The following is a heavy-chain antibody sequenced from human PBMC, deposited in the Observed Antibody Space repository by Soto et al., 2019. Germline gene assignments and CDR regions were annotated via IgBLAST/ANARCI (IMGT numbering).Heavy chain of an antibody. Sequence: EVQLVESGGGLVQPGGSLRLSCAASGFAFSTYWMHWVRQAPGKGLLWVSRIKFDGSSTYYGDSVKGRFTISRDDAKNTLFLQMNDLRVDDTAVYYCARGAKNVYAMDVWGQGTTVTVSS. V-gene: IGHV3-74*01. CDR2: IKFDGSST. D-gene: IGHD1-1*01. CDR3: ARGAKNVYAMDV. J-gene: IGHJ6*02. CDR1: GFAFSTYW.